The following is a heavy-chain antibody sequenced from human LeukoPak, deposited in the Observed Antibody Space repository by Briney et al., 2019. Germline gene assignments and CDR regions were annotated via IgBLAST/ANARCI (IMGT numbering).Heavy chain of an antibody. D-gene: IGHD3-3*01. Sequence: SQTLSLTCAISGDSISSNSAAWNWIRLSPSRGPEWLGRTLYRSKWLNDYAPSVKGRITINPDSSKNQFSLQLKSVTPEDTALYYCTRGPDDLLHGRAFDFWGQGTMVTVSS. CDR3: TRGPDDLLHGRAFDF. J-gene: IGHJ3*01. V-gene: IGHV6-1*01. CDR2: TLYRSKWLN. CDR1: GDSISSNSAA.